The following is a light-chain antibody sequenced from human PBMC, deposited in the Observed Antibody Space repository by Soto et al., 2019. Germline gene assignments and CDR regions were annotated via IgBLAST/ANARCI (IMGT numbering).Light chain of an antibody. CDR1: QSFGTN. V-gene: IGKV3-15*01. CDR2: GTS. Sequence: DIVLTQSPVTLSVSPGEGATLSCRASQSFGTNLGWYQQKSGQAPRLLIYGTSIRATGIPARFSGSGSGTEFNLTISSLQSQDLAVYYCQKHDTWPLTFGGGTKVEIK. CDR3: QKHDTWPLT. J-gene: IGKJ4*01.